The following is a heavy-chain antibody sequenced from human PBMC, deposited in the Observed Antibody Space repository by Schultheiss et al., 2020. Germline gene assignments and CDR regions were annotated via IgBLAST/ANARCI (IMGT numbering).Heavy chain of an antibody. CDR3: ARHRRISWDLDL. D-gene: IGHD6-13*01. CDR2: LSYTGYT. Sequence: SETLSLTCTVSGGSISSYYWSWLRQPPGKGLEWIGYLSYTGYTNSNPSLKSRVTMSLDTSKKQFSLKLSSVTAADTAVYYCARHRRISWDLDLWGQGTLVTVSS. V-gene: IGHV4-59*08. J-gene: IGHJ4*02. CDR1: GGSISSYY.